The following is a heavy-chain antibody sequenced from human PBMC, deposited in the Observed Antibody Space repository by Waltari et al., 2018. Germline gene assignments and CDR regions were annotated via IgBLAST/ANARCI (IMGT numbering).Heavy chain of an antibody. J-gene: IGHJ4*02. CDR1: GFSLSTSGVG. V-gene: IGHV2-5*01. D-gene: IGHD3-22*01. Sequence: QITLTESGPTLVKPTQTLTLTCTFSGFSLSTSGVGVGWIRQPPGKALEWLALIYWNDDKRYSPSLKSRLTITKDTSKNQVVLTMTNMDPVDTATYYCAHRLSDIGYYYDSSGYYDYWGQGTLVTVSS. CDR3: AHRLSDIGYYYDSSGYYDY. CDR2: IYWNDDK.